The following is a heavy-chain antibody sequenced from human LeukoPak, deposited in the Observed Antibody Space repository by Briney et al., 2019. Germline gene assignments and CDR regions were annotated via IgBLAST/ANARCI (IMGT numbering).Heavy chain of an antibody. J-gene: IGHJ4*02. CDR3: AKDPSYNWNYLTY. V-gene: IGHV3-30*18. CDR2: ISYDGSNK. CDR1: GFTFSSYG. D-gene: IGHD1-7*01. Sequence: TGGPLRLSCAASGFTFSSYGMHWVRQAPGKGLEWVAVISYDGSNKYYADSVKGRFTISRDNSKNTLYLEMNSLRAEDTAVYYCAKDPSYNWNYLTYWGQGTLVTVSS.